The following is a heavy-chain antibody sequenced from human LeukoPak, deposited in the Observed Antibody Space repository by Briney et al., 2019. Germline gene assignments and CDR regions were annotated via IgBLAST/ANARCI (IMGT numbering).Heavy chain of an antibody. J-gene: IGHJ4*02. D-gene: IGHD1-26*01. CDR3: AKDGAQVGVTFDY. CDR2: IRYDGSNK. CDR1: GFTFSSYG. Sequence: PGGSLRLSCAASGFTFSSYGMHWVRQAPGKGLEWVAFIRYDGSNKYYADSVKGRFTISRDNSENTLYLQMNSLRVEDTAIYYCAKDGAQVGVTFDYWGQGALVTVSS. V-gene: IGHV3-30*02.